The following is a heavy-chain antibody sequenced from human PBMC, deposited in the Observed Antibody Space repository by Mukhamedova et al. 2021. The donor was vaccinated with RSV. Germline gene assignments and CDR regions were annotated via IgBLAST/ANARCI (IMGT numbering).Heavy chain of an antibody. CDR3: ARSTGNYYGSNH. Sequence: RQAPGKGLEWVANMREDGSARNYVDSVRGRFTISTDNAKNSLYLQMNSLRAADSALYYCARSTGNYYGSNHWGQGTLVTVSS. V-gene: IGHV3-7*01. D-gene: IGHD3-22*01. J-gene: IGHJ5*02. CDR2: MREDGSAR.